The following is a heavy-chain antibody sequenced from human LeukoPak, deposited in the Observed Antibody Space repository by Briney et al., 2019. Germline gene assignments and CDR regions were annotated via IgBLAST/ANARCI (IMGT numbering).Heavy chain of an antibody. V-gene: IGHV1-2*02. D-gene: IGHD6-6*01. Sequence: ASVKVSCKASGYSXTGYYMHWVRQAPGQGLEWMGWINPNSGGTNYAQNFQGRVTMTRDTSISTAYMELSRLRSDDTALYYCARVWQYSRSSGAFDIWGQGTMVTVSS. CDR1: GYSXTGYY. CDR2: INPNSGGT. J-gene: IGHJ3*02. CDR3: ARVWQYSRSSGAFDI.